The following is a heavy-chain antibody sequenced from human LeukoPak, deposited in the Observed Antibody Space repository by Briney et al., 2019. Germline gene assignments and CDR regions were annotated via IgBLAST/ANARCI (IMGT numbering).Heavy chain of an antibody. J-gene: IGHJ4*02. CDR3: ATIAAAGISLDY. D-gene: IGHD6-13*01. CDR1: GFTFSSYA. Sequence: GSLRLSCAASGFTFSSYAMSWVRQAPGKGLEWVSAISGSGGSTYYADSVKGRFTISRDNSKNTLYLQMNSLRAEDTAVYYCATIAAAGISLDYWGQGTLVTVSS. V-gene: IGHV3-23*01. CDR2: ISGSGGST.